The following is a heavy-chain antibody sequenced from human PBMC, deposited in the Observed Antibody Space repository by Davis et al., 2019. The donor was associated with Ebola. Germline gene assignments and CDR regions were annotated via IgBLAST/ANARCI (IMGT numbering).Heavy chain of an antibody. CDR3: ARDPVLLWFGCMDV. CDR2: INPNSGGT. D-gene: IGHD3-10*01. CDR1: GYTFTGYY. Sequence: ASVKVSCKASGYTFTGYYMHWVRQAPGQGLEWMGRINPNSGGTNYAQKFQGRVTMTRDTSISTAYMELSRLRSDETAVYYCARDPVLLWFGCMDVWGKGTTVTVSS. V-gene: IGHV1-2*06. J-gene: IGHJ6*04.